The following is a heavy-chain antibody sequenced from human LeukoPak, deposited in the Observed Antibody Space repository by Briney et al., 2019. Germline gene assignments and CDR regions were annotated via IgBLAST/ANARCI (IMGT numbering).Heavy chain of an antibody. CDR3: ARQSIAARGYYYYMDV. V-gene: IGHV4-4*07. CDR1: GDSISSSY. CDR2: IYTSGST. D-gene: IGHD6-6*01. J-gene: IGHJ6*03. Sequence: PSETLSLTCTVSGDSISSSYWSWIRQPAGKGLEWIGRIYTSGSTNYNPSLKSRVTMSVDTSKNQFSLKLSSVTAADTAVYYCARQSIAARGYYYYMDVWGKGTTVTVSS.